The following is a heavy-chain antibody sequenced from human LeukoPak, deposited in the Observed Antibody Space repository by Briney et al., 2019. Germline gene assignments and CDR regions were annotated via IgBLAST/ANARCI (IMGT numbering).Heavy chain of an antibody. Sequence: PGESLKISCQGSGYSFTTYWIGWVRQMPGKGLECMGIIYPGDSDTRYSPSVQGQVTISADKSISTAYLQWSSLKASDTAMYYCARLDGESPGIFYDSSGYYSFFDYWGQGTLVTVSS. CDR2: IYPGDSDT. J-gene: IGHJ4*02. CDR3: ARLDGESPGIFYDSSGYYSFFDY. D-gene: IGHD3-22*01. CDR1: GYSFTTYW. V-gene: IGHV5-51*01.